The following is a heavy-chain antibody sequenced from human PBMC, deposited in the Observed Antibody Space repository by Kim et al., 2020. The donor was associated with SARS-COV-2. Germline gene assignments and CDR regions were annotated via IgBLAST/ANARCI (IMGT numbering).Heavy chain of an antibody. D-gene: IGHD6-19*01. Sequence: DSERGRFTISRDNAKYTLYRQMNSLTAEDTAVYYCVTDIKKVGGRRYFDYWGQGTLVSVSS. J-gene: IGHJ4*02. V-gene: IGHV3-11*01. CDR3: VTDIKKVGGRRYFDY.